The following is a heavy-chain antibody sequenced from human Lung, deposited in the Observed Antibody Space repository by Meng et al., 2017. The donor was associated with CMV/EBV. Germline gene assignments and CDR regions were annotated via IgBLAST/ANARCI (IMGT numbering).Heavy chain of an antibody. Sequence: ASVXVSXXASGYTFTSYGISWVRQAPGQGLEWMGWISAYNGNTNYAQKLQGRVTMTTDTSTSTAYMELRSLRSDDTAVYYCARDLSGYSSSSLYWGQGTLVTVSS. J-gene: IGHJ4*02. CDR3: ARDLSGYSSSSLY. V-gene: IGHV1-18*01. CDR1: GYTFTSYG. CDR2: ISAYNGNT. D-gene: IGHD6-13*01.